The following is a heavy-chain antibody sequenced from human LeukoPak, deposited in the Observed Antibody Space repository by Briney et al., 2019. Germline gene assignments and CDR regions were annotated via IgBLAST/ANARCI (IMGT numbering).Heavy chain of an antibody. CDR2: ISGSGGST. CDR3: ARDLVWFGEPKGYYNYMDV. Sequence: GGSLRLSCAASGFSVSSNYISWVRQAPGKGLEWVSAISGSGGSTYYADSVKGRFTISRDNAKNSLYLQMNTLRAEDTAVYYCARDLVWFGEPKGYYNYMDVWGEGTTVTVSS. J-gene: IGHJ6*03. V-gene: IGHV3-23*01. CDR1: GFSVSSNY. D-gene: IGHD3-10*01.